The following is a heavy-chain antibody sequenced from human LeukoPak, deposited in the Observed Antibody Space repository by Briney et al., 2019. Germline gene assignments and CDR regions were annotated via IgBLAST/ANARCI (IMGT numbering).Heavy chain of an antibody. CDR3: ARDRDGWYSSSWYDY. CDR2: IKQDGSEK. V-gene: IGHV3-7*03. CDR1: GFTFSSYW. J-gene: IGHJ4*02. Sequence: GGSLRLSCAASGFTFSSYWMSWVRQAPGKGLEWVANIKQDGSEKYYVDSAKGRFTISRDNAKNSLYLQMNSLRAEDTAVYYCARDRDGWYSSSWYDYWGQGTLVTVSS. D-gene: IGHD6-13*01.